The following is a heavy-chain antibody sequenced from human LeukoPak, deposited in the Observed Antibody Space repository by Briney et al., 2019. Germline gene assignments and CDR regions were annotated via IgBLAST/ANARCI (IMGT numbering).Heavy chain of an antibody. CDR2: INHSGST. V-gene: IGHV4-34*01. CDR3: ARGLEVMAGLYRGNYYYYYMDV. J-gene: IGHJ6*03. D-gene: IGHD6-19*01. Sequence: PSETLSLTCAVYGGSFSGYYWSWIRQPPGKGLEWIGEINHSGSTNYNPSLKSRVTISVDTSKNQFSLKLSSVTAADTAVYYCARGLEVMAGLYRGNYYYYYMDVWGKGTTVTVSS. CDR1: GGSFSGYY.